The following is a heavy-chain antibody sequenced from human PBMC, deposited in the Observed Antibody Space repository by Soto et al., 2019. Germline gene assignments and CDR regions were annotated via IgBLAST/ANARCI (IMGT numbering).Heavy chain of an antibody. D-gene: IGHD3-16*01. V-gene: IGHV1-2*02. CDR2: INGNSGGT. CDR3: ARDPADSMIGIDY. Sequence: ASVKVSCKASGYTFTDYFMHWVRQAPGQGLEWMGWINGNSGGTSYAQKFQGRVAMTRDTSISTAYMELSSLTFDDTAVYYCARDPADSMIGIDYWGQGTMATVYS. J-gene: IGHJ4*02. CDR1: GYTFTDYF.